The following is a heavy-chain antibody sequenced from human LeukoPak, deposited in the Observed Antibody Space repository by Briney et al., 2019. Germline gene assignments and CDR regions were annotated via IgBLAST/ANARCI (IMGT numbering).Heavy chain of an antibody. D-gene: IGHD5-18*01. V-gene: IGHV3-48*01. CDR2: ISSSSSTI. CDR1: GFTFSSYS. CDR3: ATIGIQLWWDY. J-gene: IGHJ4*02. Sequence: PGGSLRLSCEASGFTFSSYSMNWVRQAPGKGLEWVSYISSSSSTIYYADSVKGRFTISRDNAKSSLYLQMNSLRAEDTAVYYCATIGIQLWWDYWGQGTLVTVSS.